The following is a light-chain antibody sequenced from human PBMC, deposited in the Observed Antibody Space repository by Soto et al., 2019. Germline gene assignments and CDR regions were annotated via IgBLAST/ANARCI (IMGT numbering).Light chain of an antibody. CDR2: GAS. J-gene: IGKJ1*01. CDR1: QSVSSK. V-gene: IGKV3-15*01. Sequence: EMVMTQSPATLSVSPGEGATLSCTASQSVSSKLAWYQQKPGQAPRLPIYGASTRATGIPARFSGSGSGTEFTLIISSLQSEDSAVYYCQQYNSWLWTFGQGTKVDIK. CDR3: QQYNSWLWT.